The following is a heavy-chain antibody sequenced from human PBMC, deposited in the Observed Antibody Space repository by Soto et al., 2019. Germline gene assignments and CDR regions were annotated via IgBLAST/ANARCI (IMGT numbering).Heavy chain of an antibody. CDR3: ARGRDEYKLGNV. CDR2: IHPSGST. CDR1: GGSLSDYY. Sequence: SETLSLTCAVYGGSLSDYYWSWIRQSPGKGLEWIGEIHPSGSTDYNPSLKSRVTISIDTSKNQFSLKLTSVTAADTAVYNCARGRDEYKLGNVWGPGTTVTVSS. J-gene: IGHJ6*02. D-gene: IGHD7-27*01. V-gene: IGHV4-34*01.